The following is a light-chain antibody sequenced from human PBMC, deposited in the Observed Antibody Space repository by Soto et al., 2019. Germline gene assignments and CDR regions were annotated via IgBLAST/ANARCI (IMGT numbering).Light chain of an antibody. Sequence: DLPMTQSPSSLSASVGDRVTITCRASQGISNYLAWYQQKPGKVPKLLIYAASTLQSGVPSRFTGSGSGTDFTLTISSLQPEDVATYYCQKYNSAPPLFTFGPGTKVDIK. V-gene: IGKV1-27*01. CDR3: QKYNSAPPLFT. CDR1: QGISNY. J-gene: IGKJ3*01. CDR2: AAS.